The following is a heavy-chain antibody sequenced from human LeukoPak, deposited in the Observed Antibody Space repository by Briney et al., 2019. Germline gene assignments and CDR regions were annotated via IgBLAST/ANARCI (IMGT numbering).Heavy chain of an antibody. V-gene: IGHV1-8*01. CDR3: ARVSRHLGYSSSGWSDP. Sequence: ASVKVSCKASGYTFTSYDINWVRQATGQGLEWMGWMNPNSGNTGYAQKFQGRVTMTRNTSISTAYMELSSLRSEDTAVYYCARVSRHLGYSSSGWSDPWGQGTLVTVSS. D-gene: IGHD6-13*01. J-gene: IGHJ5*02. CDR2: MNPNSGNT. CDR1: GYTFTSYD.